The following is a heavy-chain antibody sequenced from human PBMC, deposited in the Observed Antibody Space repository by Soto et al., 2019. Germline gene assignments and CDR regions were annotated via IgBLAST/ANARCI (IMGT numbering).Heavy chain of an antibody. D-gene: IGHD6-13*01. CDR2: IYPGDSDT. CDR1: VYSFTSYW. V-gene: IGHV5-51*01. Sequence: GESLKISCKGSVYSFTSYWINWVRQMPGKGLEWMGIIYPGDSDTRYSPSFQGQVTISADKSISTAYLQRRSLKASDTAMYYCARHHGSPGSYFGMDVWGQGTTVTVSS. CDR3: ARHHGSPGSYFGMDV. J-gene: IGHJ6*02.